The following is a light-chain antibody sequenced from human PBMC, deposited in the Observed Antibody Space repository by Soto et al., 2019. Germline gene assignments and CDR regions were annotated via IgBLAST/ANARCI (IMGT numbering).Light chain of an antibody. V-gene: IGKV3-20*01. J-gene: IGKJ4*01. CDR3: HQYGNSPLT. Sequence: PGDRATLSCRASQSVRSGYFAWYQQKSGQAPRLLIVAASDRATDIPDRFSGGGSGTDFTLTISRLEPEDFALYYCHQYGNSPLTFGGGTRLEIK. CDR2: AAS. CDR1: QSVRSGY.